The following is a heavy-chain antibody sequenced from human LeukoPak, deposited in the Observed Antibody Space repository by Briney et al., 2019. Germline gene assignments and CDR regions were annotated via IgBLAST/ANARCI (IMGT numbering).Heavy chain of an antibody. J-gene: IGHJ4*02. V-gene: IGHV4-59*01. CDR3: ARWFGEDY. D-gene: IGHD3-10*01. Sequence: KSSETLSLTCTVSGGSISSYYLSWIRQPPGKGLEWIGYIYYSGSTNYNPSLKSRVTISVDTSKNQFSLKLSSVTAADTAVYYCARWFGEDYWGQGTLVTVSS. CDR2: IYYSGST. CDR1: GGSISSYY.